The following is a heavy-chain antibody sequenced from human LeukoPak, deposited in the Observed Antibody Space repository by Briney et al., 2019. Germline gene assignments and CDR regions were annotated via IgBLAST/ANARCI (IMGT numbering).Heavy chain of an antibody. J-gene: IGHJ3*01. Sequence: GSVKDSCKGSGYTFTGHYMHWVRQAPGQGLEWMGRINPDSGGTNNAQKLQGRVTLTRDTHISTAYMELSRLRSDDTDVYNCARTFYDTRDSDAFDFWGQGTMVIVSS. CDR3: ARTFYDTRDSDAFDF. CDR2: INPDSGGT. V-gene: IGHV1-2*05. D-gene: IGHD2/OR15-2a*01. CDR1: GYTFTGHY.